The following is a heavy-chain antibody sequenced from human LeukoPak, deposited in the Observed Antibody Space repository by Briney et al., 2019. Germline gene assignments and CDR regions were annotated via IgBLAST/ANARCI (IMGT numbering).Heavy chain of an antibody. CDR1: GFTFSNYA. Sequence: RAGGSLRLSCAASGFTFSNYATHWVRQAPGKGLEWVAIISYDGSNKYYADSVKGRFTISRDNSKNTLYLQMNSLRADDTAVYYCARGRSGSHHFDSWGQGTLVTVPS. CDR2: ISYDGSNK. J-gene: IGHJ4*02. V-gene: IGHV3-30*04. D-gene: IGHD3-10*01. CDR3: ARGRSGSHHFDS.